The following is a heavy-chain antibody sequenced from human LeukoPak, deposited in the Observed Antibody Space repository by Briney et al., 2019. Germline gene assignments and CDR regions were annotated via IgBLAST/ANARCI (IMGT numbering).Heavy chain of an antibody. V-gene: IGHV4-34*01. J-gene: IGHJ6*03. CDR1: GGSFSDYY. Sequence: SETLSLTCAVYGGSFSDYYWSWIRQPPGKGLEWIGEINHSGSTNYNPSLKSRVTISVDTSKNQFSLKLSSVTAADTAVYYCARGELAVAGTAYYYYMDVWGKGTTVTISS. CDR3: ARGELAVAGTAYYYYMDV. D-gene: IGHD6-19*01. CDR2: INHSGST.